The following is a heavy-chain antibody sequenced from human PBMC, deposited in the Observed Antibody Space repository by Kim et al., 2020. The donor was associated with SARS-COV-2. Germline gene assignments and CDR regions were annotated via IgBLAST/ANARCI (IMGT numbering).Heavy chain of an antibody. CDR1: DDSISDYY. J-gene: IGHJ6*03. CDR2: FYYGGSP. D-gene: IGHD2-2*01. CDR3: ARRVNQLLNNGDYYYYL. Sequence: SETLSLTCTVSDDSISDYYWSWIRQPPGKGLEWIGYFYYGGSPNYNPSLKSRVTISGDTSKSQNFLRLRSVTAPDTAVYYCARRVNQLLNNGDYYYYL. V-gene: IGHV4-59*08.